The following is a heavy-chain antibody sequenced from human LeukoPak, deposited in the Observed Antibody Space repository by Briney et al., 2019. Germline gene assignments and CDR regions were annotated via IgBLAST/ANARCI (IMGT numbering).Heavy chain of an antibody. D-gene: IGHD6-25*01. CDR1: GGTFSSYA. CDR2: IIPIFGTA. V-gene: IGHV1-69*13. Sequence: SVKVSCKASGGTFSSYAISWVRQAPGQGLEWMGGIIPIFGTANYAQKFQGRVTITADESTSTAYMELSSLRSEDTVVYYCARDQRGTDWFDPWGQGTLVTVSS. CDR3: ARDQRGTDWFDP. J-gene: IGHJ5*02.